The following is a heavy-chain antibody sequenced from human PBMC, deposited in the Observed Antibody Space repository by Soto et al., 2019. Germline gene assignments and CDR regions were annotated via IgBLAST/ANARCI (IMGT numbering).Heavy chain of an antibody. D-gene: IGHD2-15*01. CDR3: AASLYCSGGSCYQDY. CDR1: GFTFTSSA. V-gene: IGHV1-58*01. CDR2: IVVGSGNT. J-gene: IGHJ4*02. Sequence: SVKVSCKASGFTFTSSAVQWVRQARGQRLEWIGWIVVGSGNTNYAQKFQERVTITRDMSTSTAYMELSSLRSEDTAVYYCAASLYCSGGSCYQDYWGQGTLVTVSS.